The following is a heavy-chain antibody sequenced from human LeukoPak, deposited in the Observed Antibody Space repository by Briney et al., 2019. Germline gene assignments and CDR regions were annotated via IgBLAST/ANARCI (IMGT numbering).Heavy chain of an antibody. J-gene: IGHJ3*02. V-gene: IGHV3-66*01. CDR1: GFTFSSYA. D-gene: IGHD2-21*02. CDR3: ARDRGCGDCYPPANDAFDI. CDR2: IYRGGST. Sequence: GGSLRLSCAASGFTFSSYAMNWVRQAPGKGLEWVSVIYRGGSTYYADSVKGRFTISRDNSKNTLYLQMNSLRAEDTAVYYCARDRGCGDCYPPANDAFDIWGQGTMVTVSS.